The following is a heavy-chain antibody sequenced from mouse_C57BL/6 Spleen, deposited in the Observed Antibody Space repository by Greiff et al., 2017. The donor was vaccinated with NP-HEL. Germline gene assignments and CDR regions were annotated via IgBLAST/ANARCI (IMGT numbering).Heavy chain of an antibody. V-gene: IGHV3-6*01. CDR3: ASPITTVVADYYAMDY. CDR1: GYSITSGYY. J-gene: IGHJ4*01. Sequence: EVKLMESGPGLVKPSQSLSLTCSVTGYSITSGYYWNWIRQFPGNKLEWMGYISYDGSNNYNPSLKNRISITRDTSKNQFFLKLNSVTTEDTATYYCASPITTVVADYYAMDYWGQGTSVTVSS. CDR2: ISYDGSN. D-gene: IGHD1-1*01.